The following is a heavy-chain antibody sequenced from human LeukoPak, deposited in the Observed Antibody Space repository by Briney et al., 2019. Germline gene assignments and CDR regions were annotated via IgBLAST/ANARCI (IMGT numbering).Heavy chain of an antibody. V-gene: IGHV1-58*01. CDR3: AAENRGTWFDP. J-gene: IGHJ5*02. CDR2: IVVGSGNT. CDR1: GFTFISSV. Sequence: SVRVSCKASGFTFISSVVQWARQARGQRPEWIGWIVVGSGNTNYAKEFQERVTITRDMSTSTAYMELSSLSSEDAAVYYCAAENRGTWFDPWGQGTLVTVSS.